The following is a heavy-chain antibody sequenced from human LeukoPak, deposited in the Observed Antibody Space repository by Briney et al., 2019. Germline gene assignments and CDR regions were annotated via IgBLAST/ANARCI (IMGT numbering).Heavy chain of an antibody. Sequence: PGGSLRLSCAASGFTFSSYGMHWVRQAPGKGLEGVAVISYDGSNKYYADSVKGRFTISRDNSKNTLYLQMNSLRAEDTAVYYCAKTIRSYPPYYFDYWGQGTLVTVSS. CDR1: GFTFSSYG. V-gene: IGHV3-30*18. CDR2: ISYDGSNK. D-gene: IGHD1-26*01. CDR3: AKTIRSYPPYYFDY. J-gene: IGHJ4*02.